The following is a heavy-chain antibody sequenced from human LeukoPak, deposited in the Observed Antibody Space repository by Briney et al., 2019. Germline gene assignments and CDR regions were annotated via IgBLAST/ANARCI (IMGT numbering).Heavy chain of an antibody. D-gene: IGHD3-10*02. J-gene: IGHJ4*02. Sequence: QPGGSLRLSCAASGFTFATYAMTWVRQAPGKGLAWVSGIDAGGGGGTSYADSVKGRFTISRDNAKNSLYLQMNSLRAEDTAVYFCARVFVGENFDYWGQGTLVTVSS. CDR1: GFTFATYA. V-gene: IGHV3-23*01. CDR2: IDAGGGGGT. CDR3: ARVFVGENFDY.